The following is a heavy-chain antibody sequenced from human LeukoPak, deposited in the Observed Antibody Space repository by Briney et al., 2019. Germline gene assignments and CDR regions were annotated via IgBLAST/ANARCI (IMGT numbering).Heavy chain of an antibody. CDR1: GYTFTGYY. Sequence: ASVKVSCKASGYTFTGYYMHWVRQAPGQGLEWMGWINPNSGGTNYAQKFQGRATMTRDTSISTAYMELSRLRSDDTAVYYCARDGIAARPNQNWFDPWGQGTLVTVSS. CDR3: ARDGIAARPNQNWFDP. V-gene: IGHV1-2*02. J-gene: IGHJ5*02. CDR2: INPNSGGT. D-gene: IGHD6-6*01.